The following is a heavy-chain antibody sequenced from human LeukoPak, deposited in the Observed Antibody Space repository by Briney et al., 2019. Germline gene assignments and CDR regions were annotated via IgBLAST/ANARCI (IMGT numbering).Heavy chain of an antibody. CDR1: GFIFNNYW. D-gene: IGHD6-19*01. J-gene: IGHJ4*02. CDR3: ASSIVVPGHY. Sequence: GGSLRLSCAASGFIFNNYWMTWVRQAPGKGLEWVANIRQDGGEKYYVESVRGRFTISRDNAKNTLYLQMNSLRVEDTAVYYCASSIVVPGHYWGQGTLVTVSS. CDR2: IRQDGGEK. V-gene: IGHV3-7*01.